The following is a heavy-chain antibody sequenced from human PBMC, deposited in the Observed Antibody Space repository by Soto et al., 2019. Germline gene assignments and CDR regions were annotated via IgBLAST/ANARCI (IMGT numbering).Heavy chain of an antibody. CDR3: VRRAQYFDGTGFHAFDI. V-gene: IGHV3-53*01. D-gene: IGHD3-22*01. CDR1: GFTVSTKY. J-gene: IGHJ3*02. Sequence: GGSLRLSCAASGFTVSTKYMSWVRQAPGKGLEWVSAISSGGDNTHYADSVKGRFTITRDNSKNMLYLEMNSLTVEDTAVYYCVRRAQYFDGTGFHAFDIWGQGTRVTVSS. CDR2: ISSGGDNT.